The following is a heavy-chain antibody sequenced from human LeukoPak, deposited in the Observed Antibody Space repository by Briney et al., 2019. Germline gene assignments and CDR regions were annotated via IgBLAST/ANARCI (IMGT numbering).Heavy chain of an antibody. V-gene: IGHV3-30-3*01. Sequence: GGSLRLSCAASGFTFSSYAMHWVRQAPGKGLEWVAVISYDGSNKYYADSVKCRFTISRDNSKNTLYLQMNSLRAEDTAVYYCARDTDASRTFDYWGQGTLVTVSS. CDR1: GFTFSSYA. J-gene: IGHJ4*02. CDR3: ARDTDASRTFDY. CDR2: ISYDGSNK.